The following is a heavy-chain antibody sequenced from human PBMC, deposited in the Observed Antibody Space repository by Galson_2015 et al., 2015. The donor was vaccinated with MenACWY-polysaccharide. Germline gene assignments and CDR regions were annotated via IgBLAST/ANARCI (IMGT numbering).Heavy chain of an antibody. CDR3: AAASYYDFWSGYLAELNWFDP. J-gene: IGHJ5*02. D-gene: IGHD3-3*01. CDR2: IVVGSGNA. CDR1: GFTFTSSA. V-gene: IGHV1-58*01. Sequence: SVKVSCKASGFTFTSSAVQWVRQARGQRLEWIGWIVVGSGNANYAQKFQERVTITRDMSTSTAYMELSSLRSEDTAVYYCAAASYYDFWSGYLAELNWFDPWGQGTLVTVSS.